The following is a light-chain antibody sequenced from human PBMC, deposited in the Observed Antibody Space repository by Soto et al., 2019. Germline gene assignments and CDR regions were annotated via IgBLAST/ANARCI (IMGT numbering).Light chain of an antibody. CDR1: SSDVGGYNY. CDR3: SSYAGSNSYV. J-gene: IGLJ1*01. Sequence: QSALTQPPSASGSPGQSVTISCTGTSSDVGGYNYVSWYQQYPGKAPKLMIYEVTKRPSGVPNRFSGSKSGNTASLTVSGLQAEDEADYYCSSYAGSNSYVFGPGTKLTVL. CDR2: EVT. V-gene: IGLV2-8*01.